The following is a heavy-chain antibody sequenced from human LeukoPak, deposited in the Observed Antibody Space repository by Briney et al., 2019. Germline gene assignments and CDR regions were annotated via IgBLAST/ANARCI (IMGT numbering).Heavy chain of an antibody. CDR2: ISWDGGST. V-gene: IGHV3-43D*03. Sequence: GGSLRLSCAASGFTFDDYAMHWVRQAPGKGLEWVSLISWDGGSTYYADSVKGRFTISRDNSKNSLYLQMNSLRAEDTALYYCAKDFGSGFGPFDYWGQGTLVTVSS. CDR1: GFTFDDYA. D-gene: IGHD3-10*01. J-gene: IGHJ4*02. CDR3: AKDFGSGFGPFDY.